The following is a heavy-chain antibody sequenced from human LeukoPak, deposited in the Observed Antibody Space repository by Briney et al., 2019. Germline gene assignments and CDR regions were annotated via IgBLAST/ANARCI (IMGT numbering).Heavy chain of an antibody. CDR2: ISGSGGST. CDR3: AKSIAAAGLYEYFQH. CDR1: GFTFSSYG. D-gene: IGHD6-13*01. V-gene: IGHV3-23*01. Sequence: GRSLRLSCAASGFTFSSYGMHWVRQAPGKGLEWVSAISGSGGSTYYADSVKGRFTISRDNSKNTLYLQMNSLRTEDTAVYYCAKSIAAAGLYEYFQHWGQGTLVTVSS. J-gene: IGHJ1*01.